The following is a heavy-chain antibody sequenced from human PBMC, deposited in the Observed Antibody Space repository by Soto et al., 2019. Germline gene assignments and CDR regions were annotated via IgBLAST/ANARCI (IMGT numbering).Heavy chain of an antibody. V-gene: IGHV1-69*02. J-gene: IGHJ4*02. CDR3: ANALIYCSGGSCLFDY. D-gene: IGHD2-15*01. Sequence: GASVKVSCKASGGTFSSYTISWVRQAPGQGLEWMGRIIPILGIANYAQKFQGRVTITADKSTSTAYMELSSLRSEDTAVYYCANALIYCSGGSCLFDYWGQGTLVTVSS. CDR1: GGTFSSYT. CDR2: IIPILGIA.